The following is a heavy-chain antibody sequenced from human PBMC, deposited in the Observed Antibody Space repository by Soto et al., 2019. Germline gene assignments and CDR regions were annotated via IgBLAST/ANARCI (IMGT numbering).Heavy chain of an antibody. Sequence: EVQLVESGGGLVQPGGSLRLSCAASGFTFNTYWMSWVRQAPGKGLEWVANIKPDGSATDYVDSVKGRFTISRDNANXXXXXXXXXXXXXDTAVYYCARNGRWGHGTVVTVSS. V-gene: IGHV3-7*02. CDR2: IKPDGSAT. CDR1: GFTFNTYW. CDR3: ARNGR. J-gene: IGHJ4*01. D-gene: IGHD3-10*01.